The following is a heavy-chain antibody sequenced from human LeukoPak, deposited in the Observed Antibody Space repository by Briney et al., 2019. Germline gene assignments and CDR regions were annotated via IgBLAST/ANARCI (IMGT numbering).Heavy chain of an antibody. D-gene: IGHD3-22*01. CDR3: ARYSSGYYYVGAFDI. Sequence: ASVKVSCKASGGTFSSYAISWVRQAPGQGLEWMGGIIPIFGTANYAQKFQGRVTVTTDESTSTAYMELSSLRSEDTAVYYCARYSSGYYYVGAFDIWGQGIMVTVSS. CDR2: IIPIFGTA. CDR1: GGTFSSYA. V-gene: IGHV1-69*05. J-gene: IGHJ3*02.